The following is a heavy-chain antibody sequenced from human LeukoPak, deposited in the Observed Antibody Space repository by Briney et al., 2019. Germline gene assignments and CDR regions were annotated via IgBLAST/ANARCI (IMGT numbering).Heavy chain of an antibody. CDR1: GGTFSSYA. Sequence: SVKVSCKASGGTFSSYAISWVRQAPGQGLEWMGGIIPIFGSASYAQKFQGRVTITAEESTSTAYMELSSLRSEDTAVYYCARVYCGGDCDTYYYYYGMDVWGQGTTVTVSS. J-gene: IGHJ6*02. CDR2: IIPIFGSA. D-gene: IGHD2-21*02. CDR3: ARVYCGGDCDTYYYYYGMDV. V-gene: IGHV1-69*13.